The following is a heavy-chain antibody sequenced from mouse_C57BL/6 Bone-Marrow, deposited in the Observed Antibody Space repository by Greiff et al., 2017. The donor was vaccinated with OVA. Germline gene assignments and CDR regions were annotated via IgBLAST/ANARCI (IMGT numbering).Heavy chain of an antibody. CDR1: GYTFTDYA. CDR3: ARELTPWLAWFAY. V-gene: IGHV1-67*01. CDR2: ISTYYGDA. J-gene: IGHJ3*01. Sequence: QVQLQQSGPELVRPGVSVKISCKGSGYTFTDYAMHWVKQSHAQSLEWIGVISTYYGDASYNQKFKDKATMTVDKSSSTAYMELARLTSEDSAVYYWARELTPWLAWFAYWGQGTLVTVSA.